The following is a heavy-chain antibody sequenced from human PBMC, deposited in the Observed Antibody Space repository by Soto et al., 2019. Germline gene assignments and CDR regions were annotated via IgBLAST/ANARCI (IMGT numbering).Heavy chain of an antibody. V-gene: IGHV3-23*01. J-gene: IGHJ6*03. D-gene: IGHD3-16*01. CDR1: GFTVSSYA. CDR2: ISGSGST. Sequence: EVQLLESGGGLVQPGGSLRLSCAASGFTVSSYAMSWVRQAPGKGLEWVSVISGSGSTYSADSVKGRFTISRDSSNNTVYLQMNSLRAEDTAVYYCANALRFTFTTGYYMDVWGRGTTVTVSS. CDR3: ANALRFTFTTGYYMDV.